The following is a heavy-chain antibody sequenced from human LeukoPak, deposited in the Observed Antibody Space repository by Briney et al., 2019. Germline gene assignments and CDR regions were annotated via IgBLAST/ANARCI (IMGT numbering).Heavy chain of an antibody. V-gene: IGHV4-59*01. CDR3: ARLYCSSTSCLDY. CDR2: FHYSGST. J-gene: IGHJ4*02. CDR1: GGSTSSYY. Sequence: PSETLSLTCTVSGGSTSSYYWSWIRQPPGKGLEWIGYFHYSGSTNYNPSLKSRVTISVDTSKNLFSLKLSSVTAADTAVYYCARLYCSSTSCLDYWGQGTLVTVSS. D-gene: IGHD2-2*01.